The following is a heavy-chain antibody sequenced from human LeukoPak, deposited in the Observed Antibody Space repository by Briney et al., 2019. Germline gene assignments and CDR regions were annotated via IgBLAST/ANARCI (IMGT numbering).Heavy chain of an antibody. Sequence: PSETLSLTCTISGGSITSLYWTWIRQPPGKGLEWIGYIFSTGSTNYNPSLKSRVIMSVDTSKNQFSLNLISVTAADTAVYYCASLSRDAFNHFDYWGQGTLVTVSS. CDR2: IFSTGST. CDR3: ASLSRDAFNHFDY. V-gene: IGHV4-59*11. CDR1: GGSITSLY. D-gene: IGHD5-24*01. J-gene: IGHJ4*02.